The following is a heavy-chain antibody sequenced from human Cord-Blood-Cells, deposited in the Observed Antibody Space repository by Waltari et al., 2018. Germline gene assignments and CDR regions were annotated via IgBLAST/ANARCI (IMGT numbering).Heavy chain of an antibody. CDR1: GGSISSYY. CDR3: ARQGLWLPADDGMDV. D-gene: IGHD5-12*01. J-gene: IGHJ6*02. Sequence: QVQLQESGPGLVKPSETLSLTCTVSGGSISSYYWSWIRQPPGQGLEWIGYICYSGRTNDNPSLESRVTISVYTAKNQFARKLSSVTAADTAVYYCARQGLWLPADDGMDVWGQGTTVTVSS. V-gene: IGHV4-59*08. CDR2: ICYSGRT.